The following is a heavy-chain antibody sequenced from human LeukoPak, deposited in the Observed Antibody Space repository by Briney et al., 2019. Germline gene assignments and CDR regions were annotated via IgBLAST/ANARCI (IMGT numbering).Heavy chain of an antibody. CDR3: SRDRMGTKSFDY. V-gene: IGHV3-66*01. CDR1: GFTGRSNY. Sequence: HPGGSLRLSCAASGFTGRSNYMSWVRQAPGKGLEWVSVISSGGSTYCADSVKGRFTISRDSSKNTLYLQMKSLRAEDTALYYCSRDRMGTKSFDYWGQGTLVTVSS. D-gene: IGHD5-24*01. CDR2: ISSGGST. J-gene: IGHJ4*02.